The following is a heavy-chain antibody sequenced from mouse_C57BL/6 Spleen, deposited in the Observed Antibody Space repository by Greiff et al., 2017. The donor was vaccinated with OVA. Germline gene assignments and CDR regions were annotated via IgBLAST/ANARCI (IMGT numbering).Heavy chain of an antibody. V-gene: IGHV1-15*01. CDR2: IDPETGGT. CDR3: TRKGVYYGSSYGYWYVDV. Sequence: QVQLQQSGAELVRPGASVTLSCKASGYTFTDYEMHWVKQTPVHGLEWIGAIDPETGGTAYNQKFKGKAILTADKSSSTAYMELRSLTSEDSAVYYCTRKGVYYGSSYGYWYVDVWGTGTTVTVSS. CDR1: GYTFTDYE. D-gene: IGHD1-1*01. J-gene: IGHJ1*03.